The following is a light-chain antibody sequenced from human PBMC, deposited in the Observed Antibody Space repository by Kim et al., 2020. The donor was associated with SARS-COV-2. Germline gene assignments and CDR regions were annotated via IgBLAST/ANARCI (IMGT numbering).Light chain of an antibody. CDR3: QQCNNWPRT. Sequence: LSPGESATLSCRASQNLYSNLAWYQQKPGQAPRLIIYGASNRATDIPARFSGSGSGTEFTLTINSLQSEDFAVYYCQQCNNWPRTFGQGTKVDIK. V-gene: IGKV3-15*01. CDR1: QNLYSN. CDR2: GAS. J-gene: IGKJ2*02.